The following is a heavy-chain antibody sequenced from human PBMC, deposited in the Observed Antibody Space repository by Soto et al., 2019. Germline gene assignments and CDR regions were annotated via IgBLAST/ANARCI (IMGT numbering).Heavy chain of an antibody. V-gene: IGHV3-33*01. CDR2: IWYDGSNK. D-gene: IGHD3-10*01. J-gene: IGHJ6*04. Sequence: GGSLRLSCAASGFSFNYYGMHWVRQAPGKGLEWVAAIWYDGSNKYYTDSVEGRFTISRENSENTLYLQMNSLRAEDTAVYYCARCQGRFYGSGSYEGLDVWGKGTTVTVSS. CDR1: GFSFNYYG. CDR3: ARCQGRFYGSGSYEGLDV.